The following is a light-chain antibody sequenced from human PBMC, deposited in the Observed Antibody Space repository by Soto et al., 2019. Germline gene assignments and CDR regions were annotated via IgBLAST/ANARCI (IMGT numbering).Light chain of an antibody. V-gene: IGKV3-15*01. Sequence: EIVMTQSPATLSLSPGERAALSCRASQNINSELAWYQQKPGQPPRLLIYGASTRATGVPARFTGSESGSEFTLTISGLQSEDFAVYSCQQGHNWPLTFGQGTRLEI. CDR2: GAS. J-gene: IGKJ2*01. CDR1: QNINSE. CDR3: QQGHNWPLT.